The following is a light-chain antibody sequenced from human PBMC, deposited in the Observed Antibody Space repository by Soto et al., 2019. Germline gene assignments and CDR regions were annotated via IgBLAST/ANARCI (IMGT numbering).Light chain of an antibody. CDR1: QGVSSKY. V-gene: IGKV3-20*01. J-gene: IGKJ3*01. CDR2: GTS. Sequence: EIVLTQSPGTLSLSPGERATLSCRASQGVSSKYLAWYQQKPGQAPRVLIYGTSIRASGVPERFSGGGPGTDFTLTITRLEPEDFAVYYCQQYGSSLFTFGPGTTVDIK. CDR3: QQYGSSLFT.